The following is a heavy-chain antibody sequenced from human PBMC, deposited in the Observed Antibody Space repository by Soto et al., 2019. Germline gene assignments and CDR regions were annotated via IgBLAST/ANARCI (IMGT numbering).Heavy chain of an antibody. Sequence: XSVKVSCRPSGSTFTGYYMDLVRQAPGQGLEWKGWINPNSGGTNYAQKFQGRVTMTRDTSISTAYMELSRLRSDDTAVYYCARGSRLDTAMVIGDWGQGTLVTVSS. CDR1: GSTFTGYY. CDR3: ARGSRLDTAMVIGD. CDR2: INPNSGGT. J-gene: IGHJ4*02. D-gene: IGHD5-18*01. V-gene: IGHV1-2*02.